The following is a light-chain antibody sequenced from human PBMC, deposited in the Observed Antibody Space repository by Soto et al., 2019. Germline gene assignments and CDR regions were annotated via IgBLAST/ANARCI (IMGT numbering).Light chain of an antibody. CDR2: KAS. CDR3: QQYNSYPFT. CDR1: QSITSW. V-gene: IGKV1-5*03. J-gene: IGKJ3*01. Sequence: DIQMTQSPSTLSASVGDRATITCRASQSITSWLAWYQQKPGKAPKLLMYKASSLESGVPSRFSGSGSGTEFTLTISGLQPDDFATYFCQQYNSYPFTFGPGTKVDIK.